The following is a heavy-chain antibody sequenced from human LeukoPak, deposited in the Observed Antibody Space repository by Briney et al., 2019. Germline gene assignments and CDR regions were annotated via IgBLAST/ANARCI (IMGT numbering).Heavy chain of an antibody. CDR1: GFTFSTYW. J-gene: IGHJ4*02. Sequence: GSLRLSCVASGFTFSTYWMHWVRQAPGEGLVWVSRISGDGSITNYADSVKGRFTISRDNAKNTLYLQMNSLRVEDTAVYYCARGRPHGNDYWGQGTLVTVSS. V-gene: IGHV3-74*01. D-gene: IGHD4-23*01. CDR2: ISGDGSIT. CDR3: ARGRPHGNDY.